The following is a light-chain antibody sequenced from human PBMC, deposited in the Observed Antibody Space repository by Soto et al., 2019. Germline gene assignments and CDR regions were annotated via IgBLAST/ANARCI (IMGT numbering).Light chain of an antibody. Sequence: IVFTQSPGTLSLSPGERATLSCRASQSASSSYLAWYQQKPGQAPRLLIYGASSRATGIPDRFSGSGSGTDFTLTISRPEPEDFAVYYCQQYGSSPWTFGQGTKVYIK. V-gene: IGKV3-20*01. CDR2: GAS. J-gene: IGKJ1*01. CDR1: QSASSSY. CDR3: QQYGSSPWT.